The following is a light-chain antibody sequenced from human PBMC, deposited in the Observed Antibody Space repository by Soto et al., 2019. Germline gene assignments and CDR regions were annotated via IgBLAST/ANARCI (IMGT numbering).Light chain of an antibody. CDR1: SSDIGIYNY. CDR3: CSYAGRYTMV. V-gene: IGLV2-11*01. CDR2: DVN. Sequence: QSALTQSRSVSGSPGQSVTISCSGSSSDIGIYNYVSWYQHHPGKVPKVLIYDVNKRPSGVPDRFSGSKSGNPASLTISGLQADDEADYYCCSYAGRYTMVFGGGTQLTVL. J-gene: IGLJ2*01.